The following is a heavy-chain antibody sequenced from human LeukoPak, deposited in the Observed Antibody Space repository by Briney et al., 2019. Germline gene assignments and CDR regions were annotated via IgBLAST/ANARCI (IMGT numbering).Heavy chain of an antibody. CDR3: ARARGYCSSTGCYPDY. Sequence: SETLSLTRAVSGGSISSGGYSWSWIRQPPGKGLGWIGYIYHSGSTYYNPSLKSRVTISVDRSKNQFSLKLSSVTAADTAVYYCARARGYCSSTGCYPDYWGQGTLVTVSS. CDR2: IYHSGST. J-gene: IGHJ4*02. D-gene: IGHD2-2*01. CDR1: GGSISSGGYS. V-gene: IGHV4-30-2*01.